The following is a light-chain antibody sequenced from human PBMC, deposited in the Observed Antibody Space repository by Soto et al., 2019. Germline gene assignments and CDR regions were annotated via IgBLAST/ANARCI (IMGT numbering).Light chain of an antibody. Sequence: QSVLTQPPSVSGAPGQRVTISCTGSSSNIGAAYDVHWYQQIPGTAPKLLIYGDTNRPSGVPDRFSGSKSGTSASLAITGLQADDEADYYCQSYDTSLSGVVFGGGTKLTVL. V-gene: IGLV1-40*01. CDR3: QSYDTSLSGVV. J-gene: IGLJ2*01. CDR1: SSNIGAAYD. CDR2: GDT.